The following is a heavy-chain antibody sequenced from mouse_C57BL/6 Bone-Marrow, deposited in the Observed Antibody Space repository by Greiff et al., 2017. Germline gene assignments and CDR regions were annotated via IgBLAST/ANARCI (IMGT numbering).Heavy chain of an antibody. Sequence: QVQLQQPGAELVKPGASVKLSCKASGYTFTSYWMQWVKQRPGQGLEWIGEIDPSDSYTNYNQKFKGKATLTVDTSSSPAYMQLSSLTSEDSAVYYCARDGGTLYAMDYWGQGTSVTVSS. CDR1: GYTFTSYW. V-gene: IGHV1-50*01. CDR3: ARDGGTLYAMDY. CDR2: IDPSDSYT. D-gene: IGHD3-3*01. J-gene: IGHJ4*01.